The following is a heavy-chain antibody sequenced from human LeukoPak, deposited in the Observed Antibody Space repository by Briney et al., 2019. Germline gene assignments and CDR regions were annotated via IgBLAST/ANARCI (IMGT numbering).Heavy chain of an antibody. D-gene: IGHD3-22*01. CDR2: IVVGSGNT. V-gene: IGHV1-58*02. CDR3: AAPLYYYDSSGYHY. J-gene: IGHJ4*02. Sequence: GASVKVSCKASGFTFTSSAMQWVLQARGQRLEWIGWIVVGSGNTNYAQKFQERVTITRDMSTSTAYMELSSLRSEDTAVYYCAAPLYYYDSSGYHYWGQGTLVTVSS. CDR1: GFTFTSSA.